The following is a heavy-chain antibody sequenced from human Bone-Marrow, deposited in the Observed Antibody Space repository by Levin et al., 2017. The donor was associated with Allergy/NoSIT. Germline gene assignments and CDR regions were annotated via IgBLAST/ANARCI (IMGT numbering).Heavy chain of an antibody. V-gene: IGHV3-30*18. CDR3: AKDIQLWLRNLGAPGDY. CDR1: GFTFSSYG. D-gene: IGHD5-18*01. J-gene: IGHJ4*02. Sequence: GESLKISCAASGFTFSSYGMHWVRQAPGKGLEWVAVISYDGSNKYYADSVKGRFTISRDNSKNTLYLQMNSLRAEDTAVYYCAKDIQLWLRNLGAPGDYWGQGTLVTVSS. CDR2: ISYDGSNK.